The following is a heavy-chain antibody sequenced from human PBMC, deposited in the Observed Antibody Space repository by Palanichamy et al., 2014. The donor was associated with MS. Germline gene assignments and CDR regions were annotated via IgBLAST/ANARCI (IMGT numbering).Heavy chain of an antibody. V-gene: IGHV3-23*01. Sequence: EVQLLESGGGLVQPGGSLRLSCAASGFTFTTYAMSWVRQAPGRGLEWVSTISGSGAGTYYADSVRGRFTISRDNSKNTLYLLMNSLRAEDTAVYYCAKDATGKQFVRGFGGTLDAFDIWGQGTMVTVSS. CDR3: AKDATGKQFVRGFGGTLDAFDI. D-gene: IGHD6-6*01. J-gene: IGHJ3*02. CDR1: GFTFTTYA. CDR2: ISGSGAGT.